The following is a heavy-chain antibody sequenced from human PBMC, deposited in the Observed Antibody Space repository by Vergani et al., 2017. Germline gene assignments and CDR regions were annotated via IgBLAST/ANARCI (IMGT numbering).Heavy chain of an antibody. CDR3: ARETFNYYDSSGSRRGYAYDI. Sequence: QVQLVQSGAEVKKPGSSVKVSCKASGGTFSSYAISWERQAPGQGLEWMGGIIPIFGTANYAQKFQGRVTITADESTSTAYMELSSLRSEDTAVYYCARETFNYYDSSGSRRGYAYDIWGQGTMVTVSS. CDR2: IIPIFGTA. D-gene: IGHD3-22*01. CDR1: GGTFSSYA. J-gene: IGHJ3*02. V-gene: IGHV1-69*01.